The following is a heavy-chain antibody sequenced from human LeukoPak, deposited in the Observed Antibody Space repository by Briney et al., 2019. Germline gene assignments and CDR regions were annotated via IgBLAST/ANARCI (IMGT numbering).Heavy chain of an antibody. Sequence: PSETLSLTCTVSGGSISSYSWSWIRQPPGKGLEWIGYIYYSGSTYYNPSLKSRVTISVDTSKNQFSLKLSSVSAADTAVYYCARDLLHRGYAFDIWGQGTMVTVSS. CDR1: GGSISSYS. J-gene: IGHJ3*02. D-gene: IGHD5-12*01. CDR2: IYYSGST. CDR3: ARDLLHRGYAFDI. V-gene: IGHV4-59*12.